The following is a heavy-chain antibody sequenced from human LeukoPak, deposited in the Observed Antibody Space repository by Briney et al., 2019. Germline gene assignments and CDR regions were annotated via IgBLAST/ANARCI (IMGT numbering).Heavy chain of an antibody. CDR3: ARGILGSYNWFDP. J-gene: IGHJ5*02. CDR2: INPNSAGT. Sequence: ASVKVSCKASGNTFTGYYMHWVRQAPGQGLEWMRWINPNSAGTNYAQKFQGRVTMTGDTSISTAYMELSSLTSDDTAVYYCARGILGSYNWFDPWGQGSLVTVSS. V-gene: IGHV1-2*02. CDR1: GNTFTGYY. D-gene: IGHD2-8*02.